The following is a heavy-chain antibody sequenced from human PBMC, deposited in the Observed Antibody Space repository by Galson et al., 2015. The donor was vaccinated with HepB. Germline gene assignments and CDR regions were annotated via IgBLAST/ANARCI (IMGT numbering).Heavy chain of an antibody. V-gene: IGHV3-21*01. CDR3: ARTYYDYIWGSYRYYYYYYYMDV. J-gene: IGHJ6*03. CDR2: ISSSSSYI. Sequence: SLRLSCAASGFTFSSYSMNWVRQAPGKGLEWVSSISSSSSYIYYADSVKGRFTISRNNAKNSLYLQMNSLRAEDTAVYYCARTYYDYIWGSYRYYYYYYYMDVWGKGTTVTVSS. D-gene: IGHD3-16*02. CDR1: GFTFSSYS.